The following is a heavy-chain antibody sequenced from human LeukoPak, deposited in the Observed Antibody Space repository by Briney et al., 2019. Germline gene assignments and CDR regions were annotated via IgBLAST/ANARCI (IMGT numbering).Heavy chain of an antibody. CDR2: ISYDGSNK. CDR1: GFTFSSYG. V-gene: IGHV3-30*18. Sequence: PGRSLRLSCAASGFTFSSYGMHWVRQAPGKGLEWVAVISYDGSNKYYADSVKGRFTISRDNSKNTLYLQMNSLRAEDTAVYYCAKDWFDPWGQGTLVTVSS. J-gene: IGHJ5*02. CDR3: AKDWFDP.